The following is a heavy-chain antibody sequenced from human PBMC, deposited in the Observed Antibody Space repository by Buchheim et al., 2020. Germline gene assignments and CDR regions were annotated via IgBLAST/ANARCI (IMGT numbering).Heavy chain of an antibody. J-gene: IGHJ4*02. D-gene: IGHD3-22*01. CDR3: VCLRQYYDGNGHQYYDY. CDR1: GGSVRSGTYY. CDR2: ISYTGTA. V-gene: IGHV4-61*01. Sequence: QVRLQESGPGLVKPPETLSLICNVAGGSVRSGTYYWSWIRQPPGGGLEWIGYISYTGTAIYSPSLKGRVSISADTSKNKLSLTVSSVLAADTATYYCVCLRQYYDGNGHQYYDYWGPGTL.